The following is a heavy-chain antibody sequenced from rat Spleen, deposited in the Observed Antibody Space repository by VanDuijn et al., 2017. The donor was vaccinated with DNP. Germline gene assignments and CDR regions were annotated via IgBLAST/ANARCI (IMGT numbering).Heavy chain of an antibody. CDR3: TSRPPPTRGPFDY. J-gene: IGHJ2*01. CDR2: ISHDGRDT. D-gene: IGHD1-4*01. CDR1: GFTYSNYV. Sequence: EVQLVESGGGLVQPGRSLKLSCAASGFTYSNYVMAWVRQAPTKGLEWVATISHDGRDTFYRDSVKGRFTISRDNAKSTQYLQMDRLRSEDTATYYCTSRPPPTRGPFDYWGQGVTVTVSS. V-gene: IGHV5-7*01.